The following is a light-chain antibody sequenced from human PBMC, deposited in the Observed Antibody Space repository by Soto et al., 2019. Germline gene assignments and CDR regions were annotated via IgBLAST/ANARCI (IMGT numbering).Light chain of an antibody. Sequence: QSVLTPPPSASGTPGQRVTISCSGSSSNIGSNTVNWYQQLPGTAPKLLIYSNNQRPSGVPDRFSGSKSGTSASLAISGLQSEDESDYYCAAWDDSLNVLFGGGTNLTVL. J-gene: IGLJ2*01. V-gene: IGLV1-44*01. CDR2: SNN. CDR1: SSNIGSNT. CDR3: AAWDDSLNVL.